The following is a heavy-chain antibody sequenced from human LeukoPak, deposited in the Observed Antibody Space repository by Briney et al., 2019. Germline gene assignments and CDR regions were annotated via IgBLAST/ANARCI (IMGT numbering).Heavy chain of an antibody. CDR3: ARVPHQHSGGKTILYYFDY. D-gene: IGHD4-23*01. V-gene: IGHV4-4*07. CDR2: IYTSGST. J-gene: IGHJ4*02. CDR1: GGSISSYY. Sequence: SETLSLTCTVSGGSISSYYWSWIRQPAGKGLEWVGRIYTSGSTNYNPSLKTRVTISVDTSKNQFSLKLNSVTDADTAMYYCARVPHQHSGGKTILYYFDYWGQGTLVTVSS.